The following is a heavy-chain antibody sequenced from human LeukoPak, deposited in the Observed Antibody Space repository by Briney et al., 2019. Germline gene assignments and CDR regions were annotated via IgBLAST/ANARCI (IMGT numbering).Heavy chain of an antibody. CDR1: GFIFSNAW. CDR2: VKSKTRGGTT. Sequence: GGSLRLSCAASGFIFSNAWMSWVRQAPGKGLEWVGRVKSKTRGGTTDYAAPVKGRFTISRDDSKNTLYLQMNSLKTEDTAVYYCTRMRGYAFDIWGQGTMVTVSS. J-gene: IGHJ3*02. CDR3: TRMRGYAFDI. D-gene: IGHD3-10*01. V-gene: IGHV3-15*01.